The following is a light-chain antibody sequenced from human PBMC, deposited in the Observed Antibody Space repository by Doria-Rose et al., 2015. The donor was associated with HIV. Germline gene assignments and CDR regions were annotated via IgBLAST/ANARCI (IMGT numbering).Light chain of an antibody. CDR2: DRS. J-gene: IGKJ1*01. CDR3: HQYGTSWT. Sequence: TQSPGTLSLSPGERATLSCRASQSFSSTYLAWYQQKPGQAPSLLIYDRSTRATGTPDRFSASGSGTDFTLTINRLEPEDFALYYCHQYGTSWTFGQGTKVEI. V-gene: IGKV3-20*01. CDR1: QSFSSTY.